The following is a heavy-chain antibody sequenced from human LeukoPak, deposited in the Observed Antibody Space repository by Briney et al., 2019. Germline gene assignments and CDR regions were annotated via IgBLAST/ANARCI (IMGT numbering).Heavy chain of an antibody. D-gene: IGHD5-24*01. CDR3: ARARGMATITHFDY. CDR1: GYTFTSYY. J-gene: IGHJ4*02. Sequence: ASVKVSCKASGYTFTSYYMHWVRQAPGQGLEWMGIINPSGGSTSYAQKFQGRVTITADESTSTAHMELSSLRSEDTAVYYCARARGMATITHFDYWGQGTLVTVSS. CDR2: INPSGGST. V-gene: IGHV1-46*01.